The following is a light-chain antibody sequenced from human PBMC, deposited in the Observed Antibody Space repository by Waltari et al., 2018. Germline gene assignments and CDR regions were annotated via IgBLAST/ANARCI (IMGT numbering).Light chain of an antibody. CDR2: GAS. CDR1: QSISNH. Sequence: EIVMTQSPATLSVSPGERATLSCRASQSISNHLAWYQQKPGQAPRLLIYGASTRATGIPARFSGSGSGTEFTLTISSLQSEDFAVYYCHHCHSTPLTFGGGTKVEIK. CDR3: HHCHSTPLT. J-gene: IGKJ4*01. V-gene: IGKV3-15*01.